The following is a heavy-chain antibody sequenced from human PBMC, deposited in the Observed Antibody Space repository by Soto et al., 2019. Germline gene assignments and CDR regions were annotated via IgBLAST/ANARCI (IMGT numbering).Heavy chain of an antibody. D-gene: IGHD6-13*01. V-gene: IGHV1-18*01. CDR1: GYTFTSYG. CDR3: ARDVPVAAANWFDP. Sequence: ASAKVSCKASGYTFTSYGISWVRQAPGQGLEWMGWISAYNGNTNYAQKLQGRVTMTTDTSTSTAYMELRSLRSDDTAVYYCARDVPVAAANWFDPWGQGTLVTVSS. CDR2: ISAYNGNT. J-gene: IGHJ5*02.